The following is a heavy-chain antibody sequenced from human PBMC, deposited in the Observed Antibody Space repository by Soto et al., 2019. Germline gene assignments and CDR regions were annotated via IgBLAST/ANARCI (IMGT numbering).Heavy chain of an antibody. CDR2: IYYSGST. CDR3: ASSEFH. CDR1: GGSISSSTYY. V-gene: IGHV4-39*01. Sequence: QLQLQESGPGLVKPSETLSLTCTVSGGSISSSTYYWGWIRQPPGKGLEWIGTIYYSGSTYYNPSLTSRVTISVDTSKNQFSLKLTSVTAADTAVYFCASSEFHWGQGTLVTVSS. D-gene: IGHD2-21*01. J-gene: IGHJ4*02.